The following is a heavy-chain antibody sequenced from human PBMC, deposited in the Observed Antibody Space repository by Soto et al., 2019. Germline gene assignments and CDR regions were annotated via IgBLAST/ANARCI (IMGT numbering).Heavy chain of an antibody. CDR2: IYSGGST. CDR1: GFTFSSYW. V-gene: IGHV3-53*01. Sequence: GGSLRLSCAASGFTFSSYWMSWVRQAPGKGLECFSVIYSGGSTYYADSVKGRFTISRDNSKNTLYLQMNSLRAEDTAVYYCAREGDYYDSSGYYYDYYGMDVGGQGTTGTVSS. CDR3: AREGDYYDSSGYYYDYYGMDV. D-gene: IGHD3-22*01. J-gene: IGHJ6*02.